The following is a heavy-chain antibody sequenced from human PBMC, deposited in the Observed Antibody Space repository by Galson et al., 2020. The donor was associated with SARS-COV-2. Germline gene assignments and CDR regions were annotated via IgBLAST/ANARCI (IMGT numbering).Heavy chain of an antibody. J-gene: IGHJ4*02. D-gene: IGHD1-26*01. Sequence: GESLKISCFASGFTFTSYAMSWVRQAPGKGLEWVAGPTHDDGMTFYADSVKGRFTVSRDNSKNTLYLDINSLRVEDTALYYCARDFLGSTTMFDSWGQGTLVIVSS. CDR1: GFTFTSYA. V-gene: IGHV3-23*01. CDR3: ARDFLGSTTMFDS. CDR2: PTHDDGMT.